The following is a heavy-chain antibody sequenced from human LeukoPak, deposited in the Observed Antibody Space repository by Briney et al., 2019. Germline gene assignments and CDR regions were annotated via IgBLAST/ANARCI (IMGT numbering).Heavy chain of an antibody. D-gene: IGHD2-2*01. CDR1: GFTHRIYW. CDR3: ARGGHVVVVPAAPFDY. Sequence: GGPLRLLCAVSGFTHRIYWMRWVRQPPGKGLEEGANIKQDGSEKYYVDSVKGRFTIPRDNAKNSLYLQMNGLRAEDTAVYYCARGGHVVVVPAAPFDYWGQGTLVTVSS. CDR2: IKQDGSEK. V-gene: IGHV3-7*01. J-gene: IGHJ4*02.